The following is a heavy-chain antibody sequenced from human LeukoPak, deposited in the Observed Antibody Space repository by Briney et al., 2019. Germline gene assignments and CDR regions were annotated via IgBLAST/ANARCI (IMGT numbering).Heavy chain of an antibody. J-gene: IGHJ4*02. CDR1: GFIFSTYE. CDR2: ISSSSSYI. V-gene: IGHV3-21*01. Sequence: PGGSLRLSCAASGFIFSTYEMNWGRQAPGEGLEYVSSISSSSSYIYYADSVKGRFTISRDNAKKSLYLQMNSLRAEDTAVYYCARDKQLVPDYWGQGTLVTVSS. CDR3: ARDKQLVPDY. D-gene: IGHD6-6*01.